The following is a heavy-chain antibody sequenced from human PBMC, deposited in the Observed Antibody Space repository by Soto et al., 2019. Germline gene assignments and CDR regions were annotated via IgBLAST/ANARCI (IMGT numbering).Heavy chain of an antibody. Sequence: QVLLQESGPGLVKPSGTLSLTCAVSGDSISSSNWWSWVRQTPGKGLEWIGEIYHSVSTKYHPSLKSRVLISVDKSKNQFSVILNAVTAADTDVYYCAIRDWGGLDDWGQGNLVTVSS. CDR2: IYHSVST. CDR1: GDSISSSNW. J-gene: IGHJ4*02. CDR3: AIRDWGGLDD. V-gene: IGHV4-4*02. D-gene: IGHD2-21*02.